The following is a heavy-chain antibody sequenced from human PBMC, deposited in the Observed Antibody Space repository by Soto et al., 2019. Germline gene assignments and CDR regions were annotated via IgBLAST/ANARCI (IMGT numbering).Heavy chain of an antibody. D-gene: IGHD6-13*01. CDR1: GFTFSSYA. CDR3: ATSSSFFICGMDV. CDR2: ISGSGGST. Sequence: EVQLLESGGGLVQPGGSLRLSCAASGFTFSSYAMSWVRQAPGKGLEWVSAISGSGGSTYYADSVKGRFTISRDNSKNTLYLQMNSLRAEDTAVYYCATSSSFFICGMDVWGQGTTVTVSS. J-gene: IGHJ6*02. V-gene: IGHV3-23*01.